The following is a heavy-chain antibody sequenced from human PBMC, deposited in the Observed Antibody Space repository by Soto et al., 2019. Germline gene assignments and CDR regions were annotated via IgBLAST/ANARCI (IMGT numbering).Heavy chain of an antibody. CDR2: ISGSGGST. V-gene: IGHV3-23*01. CDR3: ALPPPDDFWSGYYTEY. J-gene: IGHJ4*02. D-gene: IGHD3-3*01. Sequence: GGSLRLSCAASGFTFSSYAMSWVRQAPGKGLEWVSAISGSGGSTYYADSVKGPFTISRDNSKNTLYLQMNSLRAEDTAVYYCALPPPDDFWSGYYTEYWGQGTLVTVSS. CDR1: GFTFSSYA.